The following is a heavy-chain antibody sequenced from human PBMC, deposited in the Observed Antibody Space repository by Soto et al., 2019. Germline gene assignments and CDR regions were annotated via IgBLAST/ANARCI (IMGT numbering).Heavy chain of an antibody. V-gene: IGHV4-59*01. CDR1: GGSISSYY. CDR3: ARDLAAAGTGGLDY. CDR2: IYYSGST. J-gene: IGHJ4*02. D-gene: IGHD6-13*01. Sequence: SETLSLTCTVSGGSISSYYWSWIRQPPGKGLEWIGYIYYSGSTNYNPSLKSRVTISVDASKNQFSLKLSSVTAADTAVYYCARDLAAAGTGGLDYWGQGTLGTVSS.